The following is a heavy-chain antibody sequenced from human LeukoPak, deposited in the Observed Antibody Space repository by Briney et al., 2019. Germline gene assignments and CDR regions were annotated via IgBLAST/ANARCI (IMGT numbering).Heavy chain of an antibody. D-gene: IGHD1-1*01. CDR2: ISPTGGAI. V-gene: IGHV3-23*01. CDR3: ASGIRERGFDY. J-gene: IGHJ4*02. Sequence: GGSLRLSCTASGFTFSSYAMSWVRQAPGKGLEWVSGISPTGGAIFYADSLRGRFTISRDNAKNSLYLQMNSLRAEDTALYFCASGIRERGFDYWGQGTLVTVSS. CDR1: GFTFSSYA.